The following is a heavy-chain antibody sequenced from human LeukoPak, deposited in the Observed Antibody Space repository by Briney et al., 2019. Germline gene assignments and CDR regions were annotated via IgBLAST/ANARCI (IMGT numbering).Heavy chain of an antibody. CDR1: VDILSSNSAD. V-gene: IGHV6-1*01. D-gene: IGHD6-13*01. CDR3: ARGSLKEQQLVTGYFDY. CDR2: TYYRSKWNI. J-gene: IGHJ4*02. Sequence: SQTLSLTFAISVDILSSNSADSHWIRHSPSRALEWLGRTYYRSKWNIDYPRSVKSRITINPDTSQNQFSMKLSSVTAADTAVYYCARGSLKEQQLVTGYFDYWGQGTLVTVSS.